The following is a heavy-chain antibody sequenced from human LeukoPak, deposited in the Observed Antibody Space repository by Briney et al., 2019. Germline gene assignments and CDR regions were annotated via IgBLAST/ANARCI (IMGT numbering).Heavy chain of an antibody. Sequence: SVKVSCKASGGTFSSYAISWVRQAPGQGLEWMGGIIPIFGTANYAQKFQGRVTITTDESTSTAYMELSSLRSEDTAVYYCAREVTMVRGVILSDAFDIWGQGTMVTVSS. J-gene: IGHJ3*02. V-gene: IGHV1-69*05. CDR2: IIPIFGTA. CDR1: GGTFSSYA. D-gene: IGHD3-10*01. CDR3: AREVTMVRGVILSDAFDI.